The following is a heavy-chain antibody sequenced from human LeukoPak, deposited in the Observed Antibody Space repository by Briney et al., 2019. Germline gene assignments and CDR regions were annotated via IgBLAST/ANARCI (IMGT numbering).Heavy chain of an antibody. CDR2: IIPIFGTP. J-gene: IGHJ6*03. V-gene: IGHV1-69*06. CDR1: GASFSSYA. Sequence: SVKVSCKASGASFSSYAISWVRQAPGQGLEWMGRIIPIFGTPNYAQRFRGRVTITADIVSSTAYMEVNNLTSEDTAVYFCAKQGALRQDYYMDVWGNGTTVTVSS. CDR3: AKQGALRQDYYMDV.